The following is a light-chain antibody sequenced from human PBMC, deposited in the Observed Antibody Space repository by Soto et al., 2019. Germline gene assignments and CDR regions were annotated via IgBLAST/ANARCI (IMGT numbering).Light chain of an antibody. J-gene: IGLJ2*01. Sequence: QSVLTQPPSASGTPGQRVTISCSGSSSSIGSNPVNWYQQLPGTAPKLLIYSNNLRPSGVPDRFSGSKSGTSASLAISGLQSEDEADYHCSAWDDSLNGVVFGGGTKLTVL. V-gene: IGLV1-44*01. CDR2: SNN. CDR3: SAWDDSLNGVV. CDR1: SSSIGSNP.